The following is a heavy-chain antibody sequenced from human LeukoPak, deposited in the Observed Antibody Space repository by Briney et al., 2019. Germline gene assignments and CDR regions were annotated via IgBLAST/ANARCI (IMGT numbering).Heavy chain of an antibody. CDR1: GFTVSSDS. V-gene: IGHV3-53*01. CDR2: IYSGGST. J-gene: IGHJ4*02. Sequence: GGSLRPSCTVSGFTVSSDSMSWVRQAPGKGLEWGSFIYSGGSTHYSDSVKGRFTISRDNSKNTLYLQMNSLRAEDTAVYYCARRAGAYSHPYDYWGQGALVTVSS. D-gene: IGHD4/OR15-4a*01. CDR3: ARRAGAYSHPYDY.